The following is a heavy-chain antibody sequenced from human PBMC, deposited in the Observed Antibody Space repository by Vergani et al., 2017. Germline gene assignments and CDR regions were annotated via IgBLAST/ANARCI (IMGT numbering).Heavy chain of an antibody. CDR1: GFTVSSNY. V-gene: IGHV3-66*02. CDR2: IYSGGST. Sequence: EVQLLESGGGLVQPGGSLRLSCAASGFTVSSNYMSWVRQAPGKGLEWVSVIYSGGSTYYADSVKGRFTISRDNSKNTLYLQMNSLRAEDTAVYYCARASSWGYYYGMDVWGQGTTVTVSS. D-gene: IGHD6-13*01. CDR3: ARASSWGYYYGMDV. J-gene: IGHJ6*02.